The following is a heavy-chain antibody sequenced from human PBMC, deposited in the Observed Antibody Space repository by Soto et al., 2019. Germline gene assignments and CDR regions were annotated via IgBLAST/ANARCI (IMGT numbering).Heavy chain of an antibody. Sequence: SVKVSCKASGYTFTRYTMNWVRQAPGQRLEWLGGFIPVYRTLNYAQKFQGRVTITADESTGTAYMTLSSLASDDTAVYYCATGVIWIGYFTVDSWGQGTRVTVSS. J-gene: IGHJ4*02. CDR1: GYTFTRYT. CDR3: ATGVIWIGYFTVDS. D-gene: IGHD3-3*01. CDR2: FIPVYRTL. V-gene: IGHV1-69*13.